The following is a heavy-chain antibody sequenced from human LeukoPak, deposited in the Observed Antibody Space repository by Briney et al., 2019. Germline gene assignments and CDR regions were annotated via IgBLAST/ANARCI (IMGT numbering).Heavy chain of an antibody. J-gene: IGHJ4*02. V-gene: IGHV3-30*19. Sequence: GGSLRLSCAASGFTFSSYGMHWVRQAPGKGLEWVAVISYDGRNKYYADSVKGRFTISRDNSKNTLYLQMDSLRAEDTAVYYCARNPYGGYSFDYWGQGTLVTVSS. CDR3: ARNPYGGYSFDY. CDR1: GFTFSSYG. D-gene: IGHD4-23*01. CDR2: ISYDGRNK.